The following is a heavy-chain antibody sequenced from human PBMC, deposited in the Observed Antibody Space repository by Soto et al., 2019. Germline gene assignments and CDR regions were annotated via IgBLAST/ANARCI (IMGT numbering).Heavy chain of an antibody. D-gene: IGHD4-17*01. J-gene: IGHJ4*02. Sequence: QVQLVQSGAEVKKPGTSVKVSCKASGYTFTSNGISWVRQAPGQGLEWMGGISTYNGNTNYAQKLQXXDXVXXDTSTSIAYMELRDLRSDDTAVYYCARDGYGDYGYWGQGSLVTVSS. CDR1: GYTFTSNG. V-gene: IGHV1-18*01. CDR2: ISTYNGNT. CDR3: ARDGYGDYGY.